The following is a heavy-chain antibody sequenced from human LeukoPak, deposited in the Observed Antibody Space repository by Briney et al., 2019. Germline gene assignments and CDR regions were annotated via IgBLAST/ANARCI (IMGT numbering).Heavy chain of an antibody. CDR3: AKAPYFGSGSYSNWFDP. CDR2: ISGSGGST. CDR1: GFTFSSYA. D-gene: IGHD3-10*01. V-gene: IGHV3-23*01. Sequence: PGGSLRLSCAASGFTFSSYAMSWVRQALGKGLEWVSAISGSGGSTYYADSVKGRFTISRDNSKNTLYLQMNSLRAEDTAVYYCAKAPYFGSGSYSNWFDPWGQGTLVTVSS. J-gene: IGHJ5*02.